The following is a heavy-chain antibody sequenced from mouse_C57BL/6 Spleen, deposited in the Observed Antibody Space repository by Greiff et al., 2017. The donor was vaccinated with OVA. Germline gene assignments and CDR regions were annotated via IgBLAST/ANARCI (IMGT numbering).Heavy chain of an antibody. CDR2: IYPGSGIT. CDR3: ARRTTDWYFDV. J-gene: IGHJ1*03. V-gene: IGHV1-76*01. D-gene: IGHD1-1*01. Sequence: VQLQQSGAELVRPGASVKLSCKASGYTFTDYYINWVKQRPGQGLEWIARIYPGSGITYYNEKFKGKATLTAEKSSSTAYMQLSSLTSEDSAVYFCARRTTDWYFDVWGTGTTVTVSS. CDR1: GYTFTDYY.